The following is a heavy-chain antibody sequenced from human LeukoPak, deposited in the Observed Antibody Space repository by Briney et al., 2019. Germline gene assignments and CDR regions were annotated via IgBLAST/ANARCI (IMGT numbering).Heavy chain of an antibody. CDR3: ARDLAGWLWFRELLDLHYYYYMDV. CDR1: GYTFTSYG. D-gene: IGHD3-10*01. V-gene: IGHV1-18*01. CDR2: ISAYNGNT. J-gene: IGHJ6*03. Sequence: ASVKVSCKASGYTFTSYGISWVRQAPGQGLEWMGWISAYNGNTNYAQKLQGRVTMTTDTSTSTAYMELRSLRSDDTAVYYCARDLAGWLWFRELLDLHYYYYMDVWGKGTTVTISS.